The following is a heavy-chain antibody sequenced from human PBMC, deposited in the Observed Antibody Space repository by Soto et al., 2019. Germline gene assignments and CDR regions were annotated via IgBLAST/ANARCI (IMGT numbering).Heavy chain of an antibody. V-gene: IGHV1-8*01. CDR3: ARGINYYDSGDDAFDI. CDR1: GYTFTSYD. D-gene: IGHD3-10*01. J-gene: IGHJ3*02. CDR2: MNPNSGNT. Sequence: QVQLVQSGAEVKKPGASVKVSCKASGYTFTSYDINWVRQATGQGLEWMGWMNPNSGNTGYAQKFQGRVTMTGNTSISTAYMELSSLSSEDTAVYYCARGINYYDSGDDAFDIWGHGTMVTVSS.